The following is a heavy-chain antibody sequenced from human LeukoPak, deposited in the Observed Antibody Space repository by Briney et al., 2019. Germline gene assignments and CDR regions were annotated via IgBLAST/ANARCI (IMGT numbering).Heavy chain of an antibody. J-gene: IGHJ5*01. Sequence: PSETLSLTCTVSGGSISPYYWSWIRQPPGKGLEWIGYIYGGGSTNYNPSPTSRVTISVDTSKNQFSLSLSSVTAADTAVYYCARQVGQMRFDSWGQGTLVTVSS. CDR1: GGSISPYY. D-gene: IGHD1-26*01. CDR2: IYGGGST. CDR3: ARQVGQMRFDS. V-gene: IGHV4-59*08.